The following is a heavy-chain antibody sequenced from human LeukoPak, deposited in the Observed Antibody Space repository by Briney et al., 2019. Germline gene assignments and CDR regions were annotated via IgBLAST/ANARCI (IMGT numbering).Heavy chain of an antibody. CDR1: GYSISSGYY. CDR2: IYHSGYT. D-gene: IGHD6-19*01. CDR3: ARERVGIAVAVGY. Sequence: SETLSLTCAVSGYSISSGYYWGWIRQPPGKGLEWIGSIYHSGYTYYNPSLKSRVTISVDTSKNQLSLKLSSVTAADTAVYYCARERVGIAVAVGYWGQGTLVTVSS. V-gene: IGHV4-38-2*01. J-gene: IGHJ4*02.